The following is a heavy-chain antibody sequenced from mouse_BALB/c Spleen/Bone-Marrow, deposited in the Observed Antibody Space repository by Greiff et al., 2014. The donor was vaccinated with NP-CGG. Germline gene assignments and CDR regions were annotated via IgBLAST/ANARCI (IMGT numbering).Heavy chain of an antibody. CDR1: GFTFSSFG. J-gene: IGHJ2*01. Sequence: VQLQQPGGGLVQPGGPRKLSCAASGFTFSSFGMHWVRQAPEKGLEWVAYISSGSSTIYYTDTVKGRFTISRDNPKNTLFLQMTSLRSEDTAMYYCARRYYGSSFSYFDYWGQGTTLTVSS. V-gene: IGHV5-17*02. D-gene: IGHD1-1*01. CDR3: ARRYYGSSFSYFDY. CDR2: ISSGSSTI.